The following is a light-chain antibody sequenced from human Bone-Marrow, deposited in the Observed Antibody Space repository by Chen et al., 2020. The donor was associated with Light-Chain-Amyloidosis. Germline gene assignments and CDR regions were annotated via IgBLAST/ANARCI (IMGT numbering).Light chain of an antibody. CDR3: QSYDSSLSGKV. V-gene: IGLV1-40*01. CDR1: SSNIGAGYD. J-gene: IGLJ3*02. Sequence: QSVLTQPPSVSGAPAQWVTISSTGSSSNIGAGYDVPWYQQLPGTAPKLLIYGNSNRPSGVPDRFSGSKSGTSASLAITGLQAEDEADYYCQSYDSSLSGKVFGGGTKLTVL. CDR2: GNS.